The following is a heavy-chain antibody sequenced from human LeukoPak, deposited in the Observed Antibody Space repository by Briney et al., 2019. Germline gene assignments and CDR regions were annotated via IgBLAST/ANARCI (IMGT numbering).Heavy chain of an antibody. V-gene: IGHV4-61*01. Sequence: SETLSLTCTVSGGSVSSGSYYWSWIRQPPGKGLEWIGYIYYSGSTNYNPSLKSRVTISVDTSKNQFSLKLSSVTAADMAVYYCARDSQRGYFDYWGQGTLVTVSS. D-gene: IGHD3-10*01. J-gene: IGHJ4*02. CDR3: ARDSQRGYFDY. CDR1: GGSVSSGSYY. CDR2: IYYSGST.